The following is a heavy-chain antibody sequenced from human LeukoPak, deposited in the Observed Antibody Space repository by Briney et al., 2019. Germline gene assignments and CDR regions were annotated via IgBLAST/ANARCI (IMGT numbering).Heavy chain of an antibody. J-gene: IGHJ5*02. CDR2: IIPIFGTA. Sequence: GASVKVSCKASGGTFSSYAISWVRQAPGQGLEWMGGIIPIFGTANYAQKFQGRATITADESTSTAYMELSSLRSEDTAVYYCARDGWELPPNWFDPWGQGTLVTVSS. CDR1: GGTFSSYA. V-gene: IGHV1-69*13. D-gene: IGHD1-26*01. CDR3: ARDGWELPPNWFDP.